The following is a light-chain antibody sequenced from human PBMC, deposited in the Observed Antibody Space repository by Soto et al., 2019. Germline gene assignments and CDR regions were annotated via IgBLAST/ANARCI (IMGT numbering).Light chain of an antibody. V-gene: IGLV2-14*01. CDR2: DVS. J-gene: IGLJ3*02. Sequence: QSALTQPASVSGSPGQSITNSCTGTSSDVGRYNYVSWYQQHPGKAPKLMIYDVSNRPSGVSNRFSGSKSGNTASLTISGLQAEDEADYYCSSYTSTSTQVFGGGTKLTVL. CDR3: SSYTSTSTQV. CDR1: SSDVGRYNY.